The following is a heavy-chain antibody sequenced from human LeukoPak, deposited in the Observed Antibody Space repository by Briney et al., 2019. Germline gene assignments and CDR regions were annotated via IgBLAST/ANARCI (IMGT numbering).Heavy chain of an antibody. D-gene: IGHD3-3*02. CDR3: IAHFPYFYGFDV. V-gene: IGHV3-15*01. CDR1: GFTIGTAW. J-gene: IGHJ6*04. Sequence: GGSLRLSCVSSGFTIGTAWLSWVRQAPGKGLEWLGHIKSEGEGATTDYAAPAKGRFAISRDDSKNMIYLQMSSLKIDDTAIYYCIAHFPYFYGFDVWGKGTTVTVSS. CDR2: IKSEGEGATT.